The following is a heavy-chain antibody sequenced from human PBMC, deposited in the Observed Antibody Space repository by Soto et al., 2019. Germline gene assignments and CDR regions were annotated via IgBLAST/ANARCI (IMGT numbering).Heavy chain of an antibody. Sequence: SVKVSCKASGGTLSNYVISWVRQAPGQGLEWMGGIIPISGTAKLLQKCQGRVTITADESTSTAYMEVTSLRSEDTAVYYCATEGFSGSYFGHWGQGTLVTVSS. J-gene: IGHJ4*02. D-gene: IGHD1-26*01. CDR2: IIPISGTA. CDR3: ATEGFSGSYFGH. CDR1: GGTLSNYV. V-gene: IGHV1-69*13.